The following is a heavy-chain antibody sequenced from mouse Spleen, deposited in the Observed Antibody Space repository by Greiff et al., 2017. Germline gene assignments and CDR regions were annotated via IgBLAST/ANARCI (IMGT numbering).Heavy chain of an antibody. Sequence: EVKVEESGGGLVKPGGSLKLSCAASGFTFSSYAMSWVRQTPEKRLEWVATISSGGSYTYYPDSVKGRFTISRDNAKNTLYLQMSSLRSEDTAMYYCARQRDYYGFFDYWGQGTTLTVSS. CDR1: GFTFSSYA. V-gene: IGHV5-9-3*01. J-gene: IGHJ2*01. CDR3: ARQRDYYGFFDY. CDR2: ISSGGSYT. D-gene: IGHD1-2*01.